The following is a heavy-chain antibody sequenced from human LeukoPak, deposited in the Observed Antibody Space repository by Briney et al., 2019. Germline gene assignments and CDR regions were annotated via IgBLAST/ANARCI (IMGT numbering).Heavy chain of an antibody. D-gene: IGHD3-3*01. CDR3: ARGGYYDFWSGYFTFDY. J-gene: IGHJ4*02. CDR1: GYTFTGHY. CDR2: INPNSGGT. V-gene: IGHV1-2*02. Sequence: GASVKVSCKASGYTFTGHYMHRVRQAPGQGLEGMGWINPNSGGTNYAQKFQGTVTMTRDTSISTAYMELSRLRADEPAVYYCARGGYYDFWSGYFTFDYWGQGTLVTVSS.